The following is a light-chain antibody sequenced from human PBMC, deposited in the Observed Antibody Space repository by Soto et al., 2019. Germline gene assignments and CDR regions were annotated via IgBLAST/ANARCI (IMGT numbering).Light chain of an antibody. CDR2: DAS. CDR1: QSISSW. Sequence: DIQMTQSPSTLSASVGDRVTITCRASQSISSWLAWYQQRPGKAPNLLIYDASSLESGVPSRFSGSGSGTEFTLSISSLQPDDFVTYYCLHYDTYFRGTFGQGPKVEVK. J-gene: IGKJ1*01. V-gene: IGKV1-5*01. CDR3: LHYDTYFRGT.